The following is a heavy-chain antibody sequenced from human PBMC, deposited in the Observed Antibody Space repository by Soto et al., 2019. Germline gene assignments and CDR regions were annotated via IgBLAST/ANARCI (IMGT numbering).Heavy chain of an antibody. J-gene: IGHJ4*02. D-gene: IGHD5-12*01. CDR3: ARDSRADGYNYDYFDY. CDR2: ISYDGNNK. Sequence: QVQLGESGGGVVQPGRSLRLSCTASGFTFSNYAMHWVRQAPGKGLEWVAVISYDGNNKYYADSVKGRFTISRDNSKNTLYLQMNSLRAEDTAVYYCARDSRADGYNYDYFDYWGQGTLVTVSS. CDR1: GFTFSNYA. V-gene: IGHV3-30-3*01.